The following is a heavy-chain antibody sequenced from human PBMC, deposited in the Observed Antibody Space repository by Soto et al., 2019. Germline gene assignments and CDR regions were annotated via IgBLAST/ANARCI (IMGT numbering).Heavy chain of an antibody. CDR3: TTERKPPWWFDR. CDR1: GFTFSNAW. CDR2: IKSKTDGGTT. V-gene: IGHV3-15*07. J-gene: IGHJ5*02. Sequence: EVQLVESGGGLVKPGGSLRLSCAASGFTFSNAWMNWVRQAPGKGLEWVGRIKSKTDGGTTDYAAPVKGRFTISRDDSKYTLYLQTNSLKTEDTAVYYCTTERKPPWWFDRWGQGTLVTVSS.